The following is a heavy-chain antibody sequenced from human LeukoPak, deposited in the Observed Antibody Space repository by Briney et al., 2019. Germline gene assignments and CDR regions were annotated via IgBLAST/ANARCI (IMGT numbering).Heavy chain of an antibody. D-gene: IGHD5-12*01. CDR3: AKDRVPSSIVATIPCDP. J-gene: IGHJ5*02. V-gene: IGHV3-23*01. CDR1: GFTFSSYG. Sequence: GGSLRLSCAASGFTFSSYGMSWVRQAPGKGLEWVSAISGSGSSTYYADSVKGRFTISRDNSKNTLYLQMNSLRAEDTAVYYCAKDRVPSSIVATIPCDPWGQGTLVTVSS. CDR2: ISGSGSST.